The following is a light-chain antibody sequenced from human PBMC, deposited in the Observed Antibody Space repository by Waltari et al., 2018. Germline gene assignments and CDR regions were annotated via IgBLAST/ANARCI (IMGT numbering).Light chain of an antibody. V-gene: IGKV3-11*01. Sequence: EIVLTQSPVTLSLSPGGRATLSCRASQSIGSYLAWYQQKPGQAPRRLIYDASNRATGVPARFSGSGSGTDFTLTVRNLEPGDSAVYYCQQRSTWWTFGQGTRVEI. CDR2: DAS. CDR1: QSIGSY. J-gene: IGKJ1*01. CDR3: QQRSTWWT.